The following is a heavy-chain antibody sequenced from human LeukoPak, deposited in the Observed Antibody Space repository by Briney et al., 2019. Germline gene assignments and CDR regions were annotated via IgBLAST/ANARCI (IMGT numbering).Heavy chain of an antibody. V-gene: IGHV1-69*05. CDR1: GGTFSSYE. Sequence: GASVKVSCKASGGTFSSYEISWVRQAPGQGLEWMGGIIPMFGTAKYAQKLQGRVTMTTDTSTSTAYMELRSLRSDDTAVYYCARGAVRYFDWLYLGIDYWGQGTLVTVSS. CDR2: IIPMFGTA. D-gene: IGHD3-9*01. J-gene: IGHJ4*02. CDR3: ARGAVRYFDWLYLGIDY.